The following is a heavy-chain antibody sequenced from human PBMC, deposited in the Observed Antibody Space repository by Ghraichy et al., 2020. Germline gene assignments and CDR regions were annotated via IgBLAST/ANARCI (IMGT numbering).Heavy chain of an antibody. CDR2: IYHSGTA. J-gene: IGHJ6*02. CDR1: GGSISSYY. CDR3: ARHIDHGGNSLYYGMDV. V-gene: IGHV4-59*08. Sequence: TLSLTCILSGGSISSYYWSWIRQPPGKGLEWIGYIYHSGTANYNPSPSLKSRVTISVDTSQNQFSLKLSSVTAADTAVYYCARHIDHGGNSLYYGMDVWGQGTTVTVSS. D-gene: IGHD4-23*01.